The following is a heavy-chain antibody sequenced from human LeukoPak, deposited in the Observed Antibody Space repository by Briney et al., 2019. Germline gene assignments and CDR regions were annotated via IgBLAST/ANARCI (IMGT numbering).Heavy chain of an antibody. CDR2: MNQDGSEK. CDR1: GFTFSDSW. J-gene: IGHJ4*02. CDR3: VREISRPKTFYFDS. Sequence: SGESLRLSCAASGFTFSDSWMSWVRQAPGKGLEWVANMNQDGSEKDYVDSVKGRFTISRDNARNSLYLQMSNLRAEDTAMYYCVREISRPKTFYFDSWGRGTLVIVSS. V-gene: IGHV3-7*01.